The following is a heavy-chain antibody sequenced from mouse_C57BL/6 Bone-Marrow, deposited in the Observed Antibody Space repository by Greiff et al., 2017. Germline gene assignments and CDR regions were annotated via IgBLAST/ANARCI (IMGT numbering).Heavy chain of an antibody. Sequence: QVQLQQSGAELARPGASVKLSCKASGYTFTSYGISWVKQRTGQGLEWIGEIYPGSGNPYYIAKFKGKATLTADKSSSTAYMELRSLTSEDSAVYFCTREGLLSMDYWGQGTSVTVSS. D-gene: IGHD2-10*01. J-gene: IGHJ4*01. CDR3: TREGLLSMDY. CDR2: IYPGSGNP. V-gene: IGHV1-81*01. CDR1: GYTFTSYG.